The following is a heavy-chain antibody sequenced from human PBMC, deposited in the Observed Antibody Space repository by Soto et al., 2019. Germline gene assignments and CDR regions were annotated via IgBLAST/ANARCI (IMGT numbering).Heavy chain of an antibody. Sequence: GGSLRLSCAASGFTFSSYGMHWVRQAPGKGLEWVAVISYDGSNKYYADSVKGRFTISRDNSKNTLYLQMNSLRAEDTAVYYCAKDIVDYGDYVLIPDYWGQGTLVTVSS. CDR1: GFTFSSYG. V-gene: IGHV3-30*18. J-gene: IGHJ4*02. CDR3: AKDIVDYGDYVLIPDY. D-gene: IGHD4-17*01. CDR2: ISYDGSNK.